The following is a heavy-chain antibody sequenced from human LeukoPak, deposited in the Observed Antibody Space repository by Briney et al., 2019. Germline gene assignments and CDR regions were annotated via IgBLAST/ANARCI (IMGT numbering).Heavy chain of an antibody. CDR1: GFTFSRYS. V-gene: IGHV3-21*01. Sequence: GGSLRLSCAASGFTFSRYSMNWVRQAPGKGLEWVSSISISSSYIYYADSVKGRFTMSRDNAKNSLYLQVNSLRAEDTAVYYCAREGKNVLRFLEWLSGDDYWGQGTLVTVSS. CDR2: ISISSSYI. CDR3: AREGKNVLRFLEWLSGDDY. D-gene: IGHD3-3*01. J-gene: IGHJ4*02.